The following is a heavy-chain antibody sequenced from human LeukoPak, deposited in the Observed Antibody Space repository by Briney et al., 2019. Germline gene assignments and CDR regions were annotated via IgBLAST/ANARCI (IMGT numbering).Heavy chain of an antibody. V-gene: IGHV1-69*05. D-gene: IGHD3-22*01. CDR2: IIPIFGTA. CDR1: GGTFTSYA. J-gene: IGHJ4*02. CDR3: ARDLGEYYDSSGYLSFFDY. Sequence: SVKVSCKASGGTFTSYAISWVRQAPGQGLEWMGRIIPIFGTANYAQKFQGTVTITTDQSTSTAYMELSSLRSEDTAVYYCARDLGEYYDSSGYLSFFDYWGQGTLVTVSS.